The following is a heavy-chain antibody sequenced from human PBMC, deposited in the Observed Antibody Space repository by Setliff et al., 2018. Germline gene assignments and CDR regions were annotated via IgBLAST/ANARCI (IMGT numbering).Heavy chain of an antibody. CDR1: GGPFSGAS. CDR3: ATGGTYRYFDF. D-gene: IGHD1-1*01. J-gene: IGHJ4*02. Sequence: PSETLSLTCTVSGGPFSGASIWSWIRQPPGKGLEFIGYVYHSGTAKYDPSLESRAIMSVDASKNEISLKLKSVTAADTAVYYCATGGTYRYFDFWGQGALVTVSS. V-gene: IGHV4-59*01. CDR2: VYHSGTA.